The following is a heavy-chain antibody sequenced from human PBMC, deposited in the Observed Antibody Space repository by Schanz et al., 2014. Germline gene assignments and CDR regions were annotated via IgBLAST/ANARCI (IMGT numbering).Heavy chain of an antibody. CDR3: ARDFDDRRRYGSGYCLADCMDV. CDR1: GFTFSTYA. D-gene: IGHD3-10*01. CDR2: ISGSGGST. Sequence: EVQLLDSGGGLVQPGGSLRLSCAASGFTFSTYAMSWVRQAPGKGLEWVSAISGSGGSTYYADSVKGRFTISRDNSKNTLYLQMNSLRAEDTAVYYCARDFDDRRRYGSGYCLADCMDVWGRGTTVTVSS. V-gene: IGHV3-23*01. J-gene: IGHJ6*02.